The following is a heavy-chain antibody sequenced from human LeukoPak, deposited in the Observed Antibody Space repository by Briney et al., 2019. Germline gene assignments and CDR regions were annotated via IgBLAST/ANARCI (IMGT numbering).Heavy chain of an antibody. Sequence: GGSLRLSCAASGFTFSSYAMHWVRQAPGKGLEWVAVISYDGSNKYYADSVKGRFTISRDNSKNTLYLQMNSLRAEDTAVYYCAKSASGSYHLMDVWGKGTTVTVSS. CDR3: AKSASGSYHLMDV. V-gene: IGHV3-30-3*02. D-gene: IGHD1-26*01. CDR2: ISYDGSNK. CDR1: GFTFSSYA. J-gene: IGHJ6*03.